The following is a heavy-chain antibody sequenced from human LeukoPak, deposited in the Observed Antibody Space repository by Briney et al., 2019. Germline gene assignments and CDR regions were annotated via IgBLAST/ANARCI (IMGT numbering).Heavy chain of an antibody. Sequence: ETLSLTCTVSGGSISSSSYYWGWIRQPPGKGLEWVANIKEDGSERFYVGSVRGRFSISRDNAQNSLYLQMNSLRAEDTAVYFCARDRWGYSYGGYWGQGTLVTVSS. CDR2: IKEDGSER. V-gene: IGHV3-7*01. CDR3: ARDRWGYSYGGY. CDR1: GGSISSSSYY. D-gene: IGHD5-18*01. J-gene: IGHJ4*02.